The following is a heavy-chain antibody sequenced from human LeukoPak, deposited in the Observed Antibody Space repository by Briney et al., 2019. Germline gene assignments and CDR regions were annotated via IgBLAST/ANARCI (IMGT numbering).Heavy chain of an antibody. V-gene: IGHV4-34*01. J-gene: IGHJ4*02. D-gene: IGHD3-16*01. CDR2: INHSGST. CDR1: GGSFSGYY. Sequence: PSETLSLTCAVYGGSFSGYYWRWIRQPQGKGLEWMGEINHSGSTNYNPSLKSRVTISVDTSKNQFSLKLSSVTAADTAVYYCASRYDYVWGNPLRYWGQGTLVTVSS. CDR3: ASRYDYVWGNPLRY.